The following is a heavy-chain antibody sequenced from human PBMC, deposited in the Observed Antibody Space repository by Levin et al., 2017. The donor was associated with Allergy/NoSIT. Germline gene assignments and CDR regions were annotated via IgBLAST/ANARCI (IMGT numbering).Heavy chain of an antibody. J-gene: IGHJ4*02. CDR3: AHRLAAMVFDY. CDR2: IYWDDDK. Sequence: SGPTLVKPPQTLTLTCTFSGFSLNTSGVAVGWIRQPPGKALEWLALIYWDDDKRYSPSLKSRLTITKDTSKNQVVLTMTNMVPVDTATYYCAHRLAAMVFDYWGQGTLVTVSS. D-gene: IGHD5-18*01. V-gene: IGHV2-5*02. CDR1: GFSLNTSGVA.